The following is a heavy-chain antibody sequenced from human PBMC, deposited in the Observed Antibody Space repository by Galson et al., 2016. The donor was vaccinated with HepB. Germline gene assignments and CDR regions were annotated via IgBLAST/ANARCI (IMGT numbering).Heavy chain of an antibody. V-gene: IGHV5-51*01. D-gene: IGHD2-15*01. J-gene: IGHJ4*02. CDR3: ARHGCSGGNCLPPGAVFDD. CDR2: IYPGDSDT. CDR1: GYTFASYW. Sequence: QSGAEVKKPGESLKISCKGSGYTFASYWIGWVRQMPGKGLEWMGIIYPGDSDTRYSPSFEGQVTISADKSISTAYLQWRSLKASDTAMYYCARHGCSGGNCLPPGAVFDDWGQGILVTGSS.